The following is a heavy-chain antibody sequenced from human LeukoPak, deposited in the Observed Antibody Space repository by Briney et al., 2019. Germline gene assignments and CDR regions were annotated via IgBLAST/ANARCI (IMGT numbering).Heavy chain of an antibody. D-gene: IGHD6-19*01. CDR2: ISYDGSNK. J-gene: IGHJ4*02. Sequence: GGSLRLSCAAPGFTFSSYGMHWVRQAPGKGLEWVAVISYDGSNKYYADSVKGRFTTSRDNSKNTLYLQMNSLRAEDTAVYYCAKDRSQDAVAGAFDYWGQGTLVTVSS. CDR3: AKDRSQDAVAGAFDY. V-gene: IGHV3-30*18. CDR1: GFTFSSYG.